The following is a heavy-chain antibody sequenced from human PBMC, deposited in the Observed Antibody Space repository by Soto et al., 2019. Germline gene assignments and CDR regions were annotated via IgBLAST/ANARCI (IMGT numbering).Heavy chain of an antibody. CDR2: VSANGQGI. Sequence: GSLRLSCAASVFTFSSSAISLVRQAPCKGLEWVSAVSANGQGIYYADSVRGRFTISRDNSKNTVFLHMDSLSAEDTAVYYCAKDRHYPRDYFHYWGQGTLVTGSS. D-gene: IGHD3-10*01. CDR3: AKDRHYPRDYFHY. V-gene: IGHV3-23*01. J-gene: IGHJ4*02. CDR1: VFTFSSSA.